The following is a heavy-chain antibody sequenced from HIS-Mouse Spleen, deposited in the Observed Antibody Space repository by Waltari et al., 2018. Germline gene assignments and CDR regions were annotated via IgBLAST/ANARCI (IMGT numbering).Heavy chain of an antibody. Sequence: QLQLQESGPGLVKPSETLSLTCTVSGGSLSSSSSSWGRIRPPPGKGLEWIGSIYYSGGTYYNPSLKSRVTISVDTSKNQFSLKLSSVTAADTAVYYCAREIPYSSSWYDWYFDLWGRGTLVTVSS. V-gene: IGHV4-39*07. CDR2: IYYSGGT. J-gene: IGHJ2*01. CDR3: AREIPYSSSWYDWYFDL. CDR1: GGSLSSSSSS. D-gene: IGHD6-13*01.